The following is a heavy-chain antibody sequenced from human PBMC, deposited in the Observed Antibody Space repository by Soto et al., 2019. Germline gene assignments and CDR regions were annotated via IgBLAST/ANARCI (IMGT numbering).Heavy chain of an antibody. CDR3: ATDHRILWMADRSGPTRFV. CDR1: GFTFSSYA. Sequence: PWGSLTLSCAASGFTFSSYAMHWVRQAPGKGLEWVAVISYDGSNKYYADSVKGRFTISRDNSKNTLYLQMNSLRAEDTAVYYCATDHRILWMADRSGPTRFVWGQGTTVTVSS. D-gene: IGHD3-22*01. CDR2: ISYDGSNK. J-gene: IGHJ6*02. V-gene: IGHV3-30-3*01.